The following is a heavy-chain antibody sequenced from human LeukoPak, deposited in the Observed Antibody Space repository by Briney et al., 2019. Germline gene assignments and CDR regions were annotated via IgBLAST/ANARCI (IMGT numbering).Heavy chain of an antibody. D-gene: IGHD3-22*01. J-gene: IGHJ4*02. V-gene: IGHV3-23*01. CDR1: GFTFSSYA. CDR2: ISGSGGST. CDR3: AKVPLGGWLITQCVY. Sequence: PRGCLRLSCSASGFTFSSYAISSVRQAPGKGLGWVSVISGSGGSTYYADHVKRQFTIYRDSSNNTVHVHMNSQSAEDTAQYYCAKVPLGGWLITQCVYWRQGTVVTVPS.